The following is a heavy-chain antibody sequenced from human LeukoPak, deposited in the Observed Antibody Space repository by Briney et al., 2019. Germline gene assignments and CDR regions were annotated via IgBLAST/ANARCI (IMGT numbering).Heavy chain of an antibody. CDR2: ISYSGYA. D-gene: IGHD4-23*01. Sequence: TSETLSLTCTVSGGSIRSFYWSWIRQAPGKGLGWIGFISYSGYASYSPSLKSRVGISVDTSKSQFSLRLSSMTAADTAIYYCARGRNDNGGMFFDSWAQGTLVTVSS. J-gene: IGHJ4*02. V-gene: IGHV4-59*01. CDR3: ARGRNDNGGMFFDS. CDR1: GGSIRSFY.